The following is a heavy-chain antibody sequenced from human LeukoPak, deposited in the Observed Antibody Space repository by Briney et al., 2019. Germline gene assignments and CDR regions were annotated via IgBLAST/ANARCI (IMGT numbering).Heavy chain of an antibody. V-gene: IGHV3-23*01. CDR1: GFTFSSYE. D-gene: IGHD1-26*01. CDR3: ARLIGSYYKADY. CDR2: ISGLGGCR. Sequence: GGSLRLSCAVSGFTFSSYETRWVSHAHGKGLDLVTTISGLGGCRYYADSVKVRFTNYRDNSKNTMYLQMNSLSTEVTAVYYCARLIGSYYKADYWGQGTLVTVSS. J-gene: IGHJ4*02.